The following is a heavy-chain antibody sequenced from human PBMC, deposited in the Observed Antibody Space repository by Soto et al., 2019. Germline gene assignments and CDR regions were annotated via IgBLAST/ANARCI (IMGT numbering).Heavy chain of an antibody. J-gene: IGHJ6*02. V-gene: IGHV3-23*01. CDR3: AREIREAVGRGHHYYGIDV. Sequence: GGSLRLSCAVSGFTFSRYAMSWVRQAPGKGLEWVSAISGSGVSTYYADSVKGRFTISREDAKYSLYLQMNSLTAGDTALYYCAREIREAVGRGHHYYGIDVWSQGT. CDR2: ISGSGVST. D-gene: IGHD6-13*01. CDR1: GFTFSRYA.